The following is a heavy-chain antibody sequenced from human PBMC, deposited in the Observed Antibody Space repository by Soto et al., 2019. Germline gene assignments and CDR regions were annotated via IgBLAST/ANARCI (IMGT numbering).Heavy chain of an antibody. CDR1: EFIFSSYT. CDR3: ARGTSTLS. J-gene: IGHJ5*02. CDR2: ITSSSSYI. Sequence: EVQLVESGGGLVQPGGSLRLSCATSEFIFSSYTMNWVRQAPGKGLEWVSSITSSSSYIYYADSVKGRFTISRDNAKNSLYLQMNSLRAEDTAVYYCARGTSTLSWGQGTLVTVSS. D-gene: IGHD3-10*01. V-gene: IGHV3-21*01.